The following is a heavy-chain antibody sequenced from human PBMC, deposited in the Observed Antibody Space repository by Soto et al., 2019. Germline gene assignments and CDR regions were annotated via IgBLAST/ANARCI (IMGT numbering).Heavy chain of an antibody. D-gene: IGHD6-19*01. J-gene: IGHJ4*02. CDR2: IIPIFGTA. CDR1: GGTFSSYA. CDR3: AGYSSGWTPVDY. V-gene: IGHV1-69*13. Sequence: ASVKVSCKSSGGTFSSYAIIWVRQAPGQGLEWMGGIIPIFGTANYAQKFQGRVTITADESTSIAYMELSSLRSEDTAVYYCAGYSSGWTPVDYWGQGTLVNVSS.